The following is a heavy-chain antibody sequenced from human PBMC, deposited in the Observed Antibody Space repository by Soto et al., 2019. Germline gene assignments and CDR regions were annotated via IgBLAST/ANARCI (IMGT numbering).Heavy chain of an antibody. CDR3: VRRSHPRRAYYFDY. CDR2: ISSSSSTI. D-gene: IGHD3-10*01. J-gene: IGHJ4*02. CDR1: GFTFSSYS. V-gene: IGHV3-48*02. Sequence: PGGSLRLSCAASGFTFSSYSMNWVRQAPGKGLEWVSYISSSSSTIYYADSVKGRFTISRDNAKNSLYLQVNSLRDEDTAVCYCVRRSHPRRAYYFDYWGQGTPVTVSS.